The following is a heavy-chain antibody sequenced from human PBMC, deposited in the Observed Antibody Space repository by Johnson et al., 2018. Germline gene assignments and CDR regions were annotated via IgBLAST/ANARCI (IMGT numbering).Heavy chain of an antibody. Sequence: VQLVESGGGLVKPGGSLRLSCAASGFTFSSYSMNWVRQAPGKGLEWVSSISSSRSYIYYADSVKGRFTISRDNSKNTLYLQMNSLRAEETAVYYCAKEGVMEWEYYGPFQYWGPGTLVTVSS. J-gene: IGHJ1*01. CDR1: GFTFSSYS. D-gene: IGHD1-26*01. CDR3: AKEGVMEWEYYGPFQY. V-gene: IGHV3-21*01. CDR2: ISSSRSYI.